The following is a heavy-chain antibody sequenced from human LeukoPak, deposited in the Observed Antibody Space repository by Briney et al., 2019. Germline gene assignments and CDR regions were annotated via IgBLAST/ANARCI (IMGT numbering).Heavy chain of an antibody. V-gene: IGHV3-7*04. CDR2: INQHGGDI. CDR1: GFTFSTST. CDR3: ARGDYGDYWNYYYMDV. Sequence: GGSLRLSCEASGFTFSTSTMHWVRQAPGKGLEWVANINQHGGDIHYVDSVKGRFTISRDTAKNSLYLQMNSLRAEDTAVYSCARGDYGDYWNYYYMDVWGKGTTVTVSS. J-gene: IGHJ6*03. D-gene: IGHD4-17*01.